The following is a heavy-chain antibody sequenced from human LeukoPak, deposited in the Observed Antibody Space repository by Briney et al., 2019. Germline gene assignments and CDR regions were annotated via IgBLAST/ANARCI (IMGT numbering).Heavy chain of an antibody. Sequence: GGPLGLPWEASGFTFRSYEMNWFGHAPGGGREGVAHISGGGDFTVYPDAVKGRFTISRDNAKNSLCLQMNSLRVEDTGVYYCARRFARRYECWGQGVLVTVSP. D-gene: IGHD2-2*01. V-gene: IGHV3-48*03. CDR2: ISGGGDFT. CDR3: ARRFARRYEC. J-gene: IGHJ4*02. CDR1: GFTFRSYE.